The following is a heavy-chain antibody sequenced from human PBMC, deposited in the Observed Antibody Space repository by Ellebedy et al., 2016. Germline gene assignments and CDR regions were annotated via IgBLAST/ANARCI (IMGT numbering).Heavy chain of an antibody. D-gene: IGHD4-17*01. CDR2: ISRTDDST. Sequence: GGSLRLXCTASGFTFSNYVMSWVPQAPGKGLKWVSGISRTDDSTYYADSVKGRFTISRDDPKSTLYLQMNNLRAEDTAVYYCAKDRDDAGDFVFDSWGQGTLVTVSS. CDR1: GFTFSNYV. J-gene: IGHJ4*02. V-gene: IGHV3-23*01. CDR3: AKDRDDAGDFVFDS.